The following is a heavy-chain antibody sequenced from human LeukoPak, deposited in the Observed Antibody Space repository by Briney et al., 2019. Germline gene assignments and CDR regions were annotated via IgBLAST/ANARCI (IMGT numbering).Heavy chain of an antibody. V-gene: IGHV1-69*01. CDR2: IIPTFGTA. CDR1: GGTFSSYA. CDR3: ARGYGSSWGSNWFEG. Sequence: ASLKVPCKASGGTFSSYAISWVRQAPGQGLEWMLGIIPTFGTANYAQSVQGRVTITSDEPTNTAYMGMSRLRAEDTSVYYCARGYGSSWGSNWFEGWGQGTLVTVS. D-gene: IGHD6-13*01. J-gene: IGHJ5*02.